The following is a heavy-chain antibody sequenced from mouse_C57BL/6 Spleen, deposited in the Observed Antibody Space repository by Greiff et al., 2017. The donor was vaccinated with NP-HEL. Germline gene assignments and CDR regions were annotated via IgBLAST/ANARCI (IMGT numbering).Heavy chain of an antibody. J-gene: IGHJ3*01. CDR2: IDPSDSYT. D-gene: IGHD1-1*01. Sequence: VQLQQPGAELVKPGASVKLSCKASGYTFTSYWMQWVKQRPGQGLEWIGEIDPSDSYTNYNQKFKGKATLTVDTSSSTAYMQLSSLTSEDSAVYYCARHYGSSFAYWGQGTLVTVSA. CDR3: ARHYGSSFAY. V-gene: IGHV1-50*01. CDR1: GYTFTSYW.